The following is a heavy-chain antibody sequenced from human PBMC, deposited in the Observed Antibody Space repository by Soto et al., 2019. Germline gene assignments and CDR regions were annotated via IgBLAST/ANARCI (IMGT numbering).Heavy chain of an antibody. CDR2: ISAYNGNT. CDR1: GYTFTSYG. Sequence: ASVKVSCKASGYTFTSYGISWVRQAPGQGLEGMGWISAYNGNTNYAQKLQGRVTMTTDTSTSTAYMELRSLRSDDTAVYYCARDVTGIAAATKGNHYYYYGMDVWGQGTTVTVSS. J-gene: IGHJ6*02. V-gene: IGHV1-18*01. D-gene: IGHD6-13*01. CDR3: ARDVTGIAAATKGNHYYYYGMDV.